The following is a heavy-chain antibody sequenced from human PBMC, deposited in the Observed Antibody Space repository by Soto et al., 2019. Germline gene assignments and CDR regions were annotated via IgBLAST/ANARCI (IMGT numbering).Heavy chain of an antibody. CDR3: ARVKATLYRDYYFDY. J-gene: IGHJ4*02. CDR1: GFTVSSNY. Sequence: GGSLRLSCAASGFTVSSNYMSWVRQAPGKGLEWVSVIYSGGSTYYADSVKGRFTISRDNSKNTLYLQMNSLTAADTAVYFCARVKATLYRDYYFDYWGQGTLVTVSS. V-gene: IGHV3-53*01. D-gene: IGHD5-12*01. CDR2: IYSGGST.